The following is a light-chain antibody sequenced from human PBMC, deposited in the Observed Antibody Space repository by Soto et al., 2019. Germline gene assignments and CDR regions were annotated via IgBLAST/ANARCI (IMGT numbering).Light chain of an antibody. Sequence: EIVMTQSPATLSVSPGERATLSCRASQSVSSNLAWNQQKPGQAPRLLIYGASTRATGIPARFSGSGSGTEFTLTISSLQSEDLAVYYCQQYNNWPPWTFGQGCKVEI. CDR2: GAS. V-gene: IGKV3-15*01. CDR3: QQYNNWPPWT. J-gene: IGKJ1*01. CDR1: QSVSSN.